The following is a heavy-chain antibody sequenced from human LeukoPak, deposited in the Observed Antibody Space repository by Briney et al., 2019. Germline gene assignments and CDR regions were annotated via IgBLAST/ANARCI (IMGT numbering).Heavy chain of an antibody. CDR2: ISGSGCST. Sequence: GGALRLSCAASGFTFSNYAMSWVRQAPGKGLESVSGISGSGCSTYYADSVKGRFTISRDNSKNTLYLQMNSLRAEDTVVYYCGKHDGFYYRYFDYWGQGTLVTVSS. D-gene: IGHD5-24*01. V-gene: IGHV3-23*01. CDR3: GKHDGFYYRYFDY. J-gene: IGHJ4*02. CDR1: GFTFSNYA.